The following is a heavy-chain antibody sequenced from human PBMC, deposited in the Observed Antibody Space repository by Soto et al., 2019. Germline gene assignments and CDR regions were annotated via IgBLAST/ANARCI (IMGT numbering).Heavy chain of an antibody. D-gene: IGHD4-17*01. V-gene: IGHV3-33*01. CDR3: ASARSTALPPGGPLAV. CDR1: GFTFSNYG. J-gene: IGHJ6*02. CDR2: IWYDGSNK. Sequence: QVQLVESGGGVVQPGMSLRLSCPASGFTFSNYGMHWVRQAPGKGLEWVAVIWYDGSNKYYADSVKGRFTISRDNSKNPLSFQMNSLRPEATAVYYCASARSTALPPGGPLAVWGHGTTFTLSS.